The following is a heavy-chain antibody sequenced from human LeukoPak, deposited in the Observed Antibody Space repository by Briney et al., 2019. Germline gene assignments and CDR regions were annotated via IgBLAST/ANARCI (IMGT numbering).Heavy chain of an antibody. J-gene: IGHJ4*02. CDR3: AKARVPAAMSGSFDY. D-gene: IGHD2-2*01. Sequence: GGSLRLSCAASGFTFDDYAMHWVRQAPGKGLEWVSGIRWNSGSIGYADSVKGRFTISRDNAKNSLYLQMNSLRAEDTALYYCAKARVPAAMSGSFDYWGQGTLVTVSS. V-gene: IGHV3-9*01. CDR1: GFTFDDYA. CDR2: IRWNSGSI.